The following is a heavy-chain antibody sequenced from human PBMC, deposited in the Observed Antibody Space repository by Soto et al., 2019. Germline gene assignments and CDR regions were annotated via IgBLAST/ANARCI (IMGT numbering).Heavy chain of an antibody. CDR2: VSAYNGNT. J-gene: IGHJ4*02. CDR1: GYTFTSYA. V-gene: IGHV1-18*01. CDR3: ARDAPPEDY. Sequence: QVQLVQSGAEVKKPGASVKVSCKASGYTFTSYAISWVRQAPGQGLEWMGWVSAYNGNTNYAQKLQGRVTMTTDTATGTAYMELRSLRSADTAVYYCARDAPPEDYWGQGTLVTVSS.